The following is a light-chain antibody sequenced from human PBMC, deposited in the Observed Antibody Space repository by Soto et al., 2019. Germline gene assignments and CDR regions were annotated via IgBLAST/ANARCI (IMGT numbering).Light chain of an antibody. CDR1: QDISKY. J-gene: IGKJ2*01. V-gene: IGKV1-33*01. CDR3: QQYSSLPYT. CDR2: DVS. Sequence: DIQMTQSPSSLSASVGDRVTIPCQASQDISKYLNWYQQKPGKAPKLLIYDVSNLEAGVPSRFSGSGSGTDFTLSLNSLQPEDIATYYCQQYSSLPYTFGQGTKLELK.